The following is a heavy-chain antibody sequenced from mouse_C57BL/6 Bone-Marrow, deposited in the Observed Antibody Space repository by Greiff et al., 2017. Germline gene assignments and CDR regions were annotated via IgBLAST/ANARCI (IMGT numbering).Heavy chain of an antibody. D-gene: IGHD1-1*01. J-gene: IGHJ4*01. Sequence: QVQLQQPGAELVKPGSSVKLSCKASGYTFTSYWMHWVKQRPVQGLEWIGMIHPNSGSTNYNQKFKSKATLTVDKSSSTAYMQLSSLTSEDSAVYYCARRSLITTIVASYYYAMDYWGQGTSVTVSS. CDR3: ARRSLITTIVASYYYAMDY. CDR1: GYTFTSYW. CDR2: IHPNSGST. V-gene: IGHV1-64*01.